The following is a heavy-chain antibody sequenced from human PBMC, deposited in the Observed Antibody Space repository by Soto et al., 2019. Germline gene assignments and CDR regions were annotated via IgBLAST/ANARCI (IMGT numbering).Heavy chain of an antibody. CDR3: ARESEDLTSNFDY. J-gene: IGHJ4*02. Sequence: GGSLRLSCAASGFTFSDHYMNRVRQAPGKGLEWVSSISSTTNYIYYGDSMKGRFTISRDNAKNSLYLEMNSLRAEDTAVYYCARESEDLTSNFDYWGQGTLVTVSS. V-gene: IGHV3-21*06. CDR1: GFTFSDHY. CDR2: ISSTTNYI.